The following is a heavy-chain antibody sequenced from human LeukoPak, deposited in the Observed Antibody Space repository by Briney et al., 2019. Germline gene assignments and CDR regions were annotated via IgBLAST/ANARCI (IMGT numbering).Heavy chain of an antibody. CDR2: ISGSGGST. Sequence: GGSLRLSCAASGFTFSSYAMSWVRQAPGKGLEWVSAISGSGGSTYCADSVKGRFTISRDNSKNTLYLQMNSLRAEDTAVYYCAKANRGYSSGWFPSDYYGMDVWGQGTTVTVSS. D-gene: IGHD6-19*01. J-gene: IGHJ6*02. V-gene: IGHV3-23*01. CDR1: GFTFSSYA. CDR3: AKANRGYSSGWFPSDYYGMDV.